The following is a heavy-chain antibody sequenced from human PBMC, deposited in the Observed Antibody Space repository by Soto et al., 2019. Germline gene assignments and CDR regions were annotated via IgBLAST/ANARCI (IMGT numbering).Heavy chain of an antibody. V-gene: IGHV1-69*06. D-gene: IGHD3-3*01. CDR1: GVTFSSYA. CDR2: IIPIFGTA. J-gene: IGHJ6*02. CDR3: ASGYYDFWSGPRYYGMDV. Sequence: GASVKVSCKASGVTFSSYAISWVRQAPGQGLEWMGGIIPIFGTANYAQKFQGRVTITADKSTSTAYMGLSSLRSEDTAVYYCASGYYDFWSGPRYYGMDVWGQGTTVTVSS.